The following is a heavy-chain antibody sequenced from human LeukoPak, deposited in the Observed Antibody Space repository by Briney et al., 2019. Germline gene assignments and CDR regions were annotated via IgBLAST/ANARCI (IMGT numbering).Heavy chain of an antibody. CDR1: GGSISRHF. CDR2: IHYSGRT. D-gene: IGHD3-22*01. J-gene: IGHJ3*02. V-gene: IGHV4-59*11. Sequence: PSETLSLTCSVSGGSISRHFWSWIRQPPGKGLEWIAFIHYSGRTKYNPSLQSRVTISIDTSANNFSLRLTSVTAADTAVYYCARLLDNDSSGDPDTFDMWGQGTVVSVSS. CDR3: ARLLDNDSSGDPDTFDM.